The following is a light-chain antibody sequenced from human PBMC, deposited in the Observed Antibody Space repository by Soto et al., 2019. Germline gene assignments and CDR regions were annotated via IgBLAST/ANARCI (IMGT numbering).Light chain of an antibody. V-gene: IGKV1-9*01. Sequence: DIQMTPSPSSLSASVGDRVTITCRASQSISTNLNWYHQKPGKAPDLLIYAASTLQSGVPSRFSGSGSGTDFTLTISSLQPEDFATYYCQQLNSYSITFGQGTRLE. CDR3: QQLNSYSIT. CDR1: QSISTN. CDR2: AAS. J-gene: IGKJ5*01.